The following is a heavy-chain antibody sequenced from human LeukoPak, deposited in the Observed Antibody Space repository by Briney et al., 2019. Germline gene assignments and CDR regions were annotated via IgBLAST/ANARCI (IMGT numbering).Heavy chain of an antibody. J-gene: IGHJ6*03. CDR1: GYTFTSYD. CDR3: ARGSGGGLYYSYYMDV. Sequence: ASVKVSCKASGYTFTSYDINWVRQATGQGLEWMGWMNPNSGNTGYAQKFQGRVTMTRNTSISTAYMELSSLRSEDTAVYYCARGSGGGLYYSYYMDVWGKGTTVTVSS. V-gene: IGHV1-8*01. CDR2: MNPNSGNT. D-gene: IGHD2-15*01.